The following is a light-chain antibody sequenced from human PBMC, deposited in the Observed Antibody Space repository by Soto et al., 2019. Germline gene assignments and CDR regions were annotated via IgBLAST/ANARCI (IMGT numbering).Light chain of an antibody. Sequence: QSVLTQPASVSGSPGQSITISCTGTSSDVGGYIYVSWYQQHSGKAPKLIIYEINNRPSGVSNRFSGSKSGNTASLTISGLQAEDEADYYCSSYTTSSALVFGGGTKVTVL. CDR2: EIN. CDR1: SSDVGGYIY. CDR3: SSYTTSSALV. J-gene: IGLJ2*01. V-gene: IGLV2-14*01.